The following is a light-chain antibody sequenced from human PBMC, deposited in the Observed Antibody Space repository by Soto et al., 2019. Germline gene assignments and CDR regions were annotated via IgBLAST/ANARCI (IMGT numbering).Light chain of an antibody. CDR3: SSYTSSSTLV. CDR1: SSDVGGYKF. Sequence: QSTLTQPASVSGSPGQSITISCTGTSSDVGGYKFVSWYQQHPGKAPNLIIYEVSNRPSGVSNRFSGSKSGNTASLTISGLQAEDEADYYCSSYTSSSTLVFGGGTKLTVL. V-gene: IGLV2-14*01. CDR2: EVS. J-gene: IGLJ2*01.